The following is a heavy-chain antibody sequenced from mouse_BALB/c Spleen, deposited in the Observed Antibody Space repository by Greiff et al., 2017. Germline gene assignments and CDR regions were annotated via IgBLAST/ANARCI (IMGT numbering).Heavy chain of an antibody. J-gene: IGHJ3*01. CDR2: INPSSGYT. CDR1: GYTFTSYT. Sequence: VQLKESGAELARPGASVKMSCKASGYTFTSYTMHWVKQRPGQGLEWIGYINPSSGYTNYNQKFKDKATLTADKSSSTAYMQLSSLTSEDSAVYYCARSYDYSLFAYWGQGTLVTVSA. CDR3: ARSYDYSLFAY. D-gene: IGHD2-4*01. V-gene: IGHV1-4*01.